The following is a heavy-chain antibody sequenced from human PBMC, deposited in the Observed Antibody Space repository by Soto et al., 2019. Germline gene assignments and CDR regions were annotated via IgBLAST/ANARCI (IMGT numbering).Heavy chain of an antibody. CDR3: ARDSCTGTTRYYYYGMDV. Sequence: GASVKVSCKASGYTFTGYYMHWVRQAPGQGLEWMGWINPNSGGTNYAQKFQGWVTMTRDTSISTAYMELSRLRSDDTAVYYCARDSCTGTTRYYYYGMDVWGKGTTVTVSS. D-gene: IGHD4-17*01. CDR1: GYTFTGYY. CDR2: INPNSGGT. J-gene: IGHJ6*04. V-gene: IGHV1-2*04.